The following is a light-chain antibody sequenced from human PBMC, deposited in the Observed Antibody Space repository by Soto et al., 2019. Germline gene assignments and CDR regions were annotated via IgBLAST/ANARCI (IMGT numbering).Light chain of an antibody. CDR3: QQYNNWGT. V-gene: IGKV3-15*01. J-gene: IGKJ1*01. CDR1: QSVSSN. CDR2: GAS. Sequence: EIVMTQSPATLSVSPGERATLSCRASQSVSSNLAWYQQKPGQAPRLLIYGASTRATGHPARFSGSGSGTEFTLTISSLQSEDFAVYYCQQYNNWGTFGQGTKVEIK.